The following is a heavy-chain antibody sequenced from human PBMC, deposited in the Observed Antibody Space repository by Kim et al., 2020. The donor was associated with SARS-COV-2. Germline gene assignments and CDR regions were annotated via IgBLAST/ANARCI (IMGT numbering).Heavy chain of an antibody. D-gene: IGHD6-19*01. Sequence: LQGRVTMTTDTSTSTAYMELRSLRSDDTAVYYCARDVRGYSSGWYRYFDYWGQGTLVTVSS. V-gene: IGHV1-18*01. J-gene: IGHJ4*02. CDR3: ARDVRGYSSGWYRYFDY.